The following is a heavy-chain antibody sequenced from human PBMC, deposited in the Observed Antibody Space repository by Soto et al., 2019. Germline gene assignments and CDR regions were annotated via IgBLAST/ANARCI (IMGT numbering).Heavy chain of an antibody. Sequence: SLRLSCAASGFTFSSYGMHWVRQAPGNGLEWVAVIWYDGSNKYYADFVKGRFTISRDNSKNTLYLQMNSLRAEDTAVYYCARDFEWSQDYWGQGTLVTVSS. V-gene: IGHV3-33*01. D-gene: IGHD3-3*01. CDR2: IWYDGSNK. CDR3: ARDFEWSQDY. J-gene: IGHJ4*02. CDR1: GFTFSSYG.